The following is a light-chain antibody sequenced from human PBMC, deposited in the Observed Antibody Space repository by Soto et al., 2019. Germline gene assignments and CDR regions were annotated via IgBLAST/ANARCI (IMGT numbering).Light chain of an antibody. CDR1: SSDVGAYNY. CDR3: SSYTTSRAYV. Sequence: QSALTQPASVSGSPGQSITISCTGTSSDVGAYNYVSWYQQQSGKAPKLMIHEVSNRPSGVSNRFSGSKSGNTASLTISGLQAEYEAAYYCSSYTTSRAYVFGIGTKVTVL. CDR2: EVS. J-gene: IGLJ1*01. V-gene: IGLV2-14*01.